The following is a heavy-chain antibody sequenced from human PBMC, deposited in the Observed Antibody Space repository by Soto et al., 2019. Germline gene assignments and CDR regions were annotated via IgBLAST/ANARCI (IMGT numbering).Heavy chain of an antibody. V-gene: IGHV3-23*01. CDR2: ISGSGGST. CDR3: AKDVEGYGGNSGSLDV. CDR1: GFTFSSYA. Sequence: PGGSLRLSCAASGFTFSSYAMSWVRQAPGKGLEWVSAISGSGGSTYYADSVKGRFTISRDNSKNTLYLQMNSLRAEDTAVYYCAKDVEGYGGNSGSLDVWGQGTTVTVSS. J-gene: IGHJ6*02. D-gene: IGHD4-17*01.